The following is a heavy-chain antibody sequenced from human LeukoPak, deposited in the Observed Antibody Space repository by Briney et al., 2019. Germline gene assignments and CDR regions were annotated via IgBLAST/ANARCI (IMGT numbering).Heavy chain of an antibody. D-gene: IGHD3-10*01. Sequence: SETLSLTCAVYGGSFSGYYWSWIRQPPGKGLEWIGEINHSGSTNYNPSLKSRVTISVDTSKNQFSLKLSSVTAADTAVYYCARGKGSALFYYYYYLDVWGNGNTVTVSS. V-gene: IGHV4-34*01. CDR3: ARGKGSALFYYYYYLDV. J-gene: IGHJ6*03. CDR1: GGSFSGYY. CDR2: INHSGST.